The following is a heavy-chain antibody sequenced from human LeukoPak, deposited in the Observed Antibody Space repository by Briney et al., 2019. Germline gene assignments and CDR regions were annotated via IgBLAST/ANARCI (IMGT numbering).Heavy chain of an antibody. Sequence: GGSLRLSCAASGFTFSSYGMHWVRQAPGKGLEWVSAISGSGSNTFYADSVKGRFTISRDNSKNTLYLQMNSLRAEDTAFYYCAKDFRGTQDWGQGTLVTVSS. J-gene: IGHJ4*02. CDR3: AKDFRGTQD. V-gene: IGHV3-23*01. CDR2: ISGSGSNT. CDR1: GFTFSSYG. D-gene: IGHD3-10*01.